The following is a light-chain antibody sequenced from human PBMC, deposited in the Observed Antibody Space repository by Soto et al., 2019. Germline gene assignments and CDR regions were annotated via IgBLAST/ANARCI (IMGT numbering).Light chain of an antibody. CDR3: CSYAGDSAWV. Sequence: QSALTQPASVSGSPGQSITISCTGTSSDVGSYKFVSWYQQHPGKAPKLMIYEGSKRPSGVSNRFSGSKSGNTASLTISGLQAEDGADYYCCSYAGDSAWVFGGGTKLTVL. CDR2: EGS. V-gene: IGLV2-23*01. J-gene: IGLJ3*02. CDR1: SSDVGSYKF.